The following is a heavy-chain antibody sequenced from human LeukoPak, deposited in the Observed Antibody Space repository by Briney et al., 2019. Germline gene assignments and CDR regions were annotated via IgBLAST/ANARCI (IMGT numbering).Heavy chain of an antibody. CDR1: GASISVSEYF. CDR2: IYHTGHT. CDR3: ARLGYYDTSTGSRPSDS. D-gene: IGHD3-9*01. J-gene: IGHJ4*02. Sequence: PSETLSLTCAVAGASISVSEYFWDWIRQPPGKGLEWIGSIYHTGHTYYNPSLKSRVTISRDTSRNNSFLKLSSVTAADTAVYYCARLGYYDTSTGSRPSDSWGQGTLVTVSS. V-gene: IGHV4-39*02.